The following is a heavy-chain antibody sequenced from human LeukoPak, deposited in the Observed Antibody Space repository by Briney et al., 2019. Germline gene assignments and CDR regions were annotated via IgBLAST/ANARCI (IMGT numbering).Heavy chain of an antibody. J-gene: IGHJ5*02. CDR1: GFTFSSYG. CDR3: AKGSAYYDFWSGYYNWFDP. V-gene: IGHV3-33*06. D-gene: IGHD3-3*01. CDR2: IWYDGSNK. Sequence: GGSLRLSCAASGFTFSSYGMHWVRQAPGKGLEWVAVIWYDGSNKYYADSVKGRFTISRDNSKNTLYLQMNSLRAEDTAVYYCAKGSAYYDFWSGYYNWFDPWGQGTLVTVSS.